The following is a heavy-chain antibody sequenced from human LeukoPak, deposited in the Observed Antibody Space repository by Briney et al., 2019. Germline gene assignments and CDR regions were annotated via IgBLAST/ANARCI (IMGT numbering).Heavy chain of an antibody. V-gene: IGHV3-7*03. CDR2: IKQDGGEK. CDR3: ARDGRPLDY. J-gene: IGHJ4*02. Sequence: PGGSLRLSCAASGFTFSNYWMTWVRQAPGKGLEWVANIKQDGGEKYYVDSVRSRFTISRDNAKNSLYLQMNSLRVEDTAVYYCARDGRPLDYWGQGTLVTVSS. CDR1: GFTFSNYW.